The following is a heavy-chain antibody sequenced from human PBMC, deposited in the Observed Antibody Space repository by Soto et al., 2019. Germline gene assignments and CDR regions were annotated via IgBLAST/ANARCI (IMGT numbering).Heavy chain of an antibody. J-gene: IGHJ4*02. Sequence: PSETLSLTCTVSGDSINSYYWSWIRQPPGKGLEWIGYVYNSGRTNYNPSLKSRVIISSDTSKNQFSLKLTSVTAADTAVYYCARDKITGLFDYWGQGTLVTVSS. V-gene: IGHV4-59*12. CDR1: GDSINSYY. D-gene: IGHD2-8*02. CDR2: VYNSGRT. CDR3: ARDKITGLFDY.